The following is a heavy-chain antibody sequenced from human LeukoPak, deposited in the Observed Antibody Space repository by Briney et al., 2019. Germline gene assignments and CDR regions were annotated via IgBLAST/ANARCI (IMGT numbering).Heavy chain of an antibody. CDR3: ARGLVGAFDI. CDR1: GGSISSYY. J-gene: IGHJ3*02. V-gene: IGHV4-59*01. CDR2: IYYSGST. Sequence: SETLSLTCTVSGGSISSYYWSWIRQPPGKGLEWIGYIYYSGSTNYNPSLKSRVTISVDTSKNQFSLKLSSVTAADTAVYYCARGLVGAFDIWGHGTMVTVSS.